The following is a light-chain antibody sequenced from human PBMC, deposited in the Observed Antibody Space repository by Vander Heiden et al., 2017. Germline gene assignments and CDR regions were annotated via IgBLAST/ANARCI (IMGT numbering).Light chain of an antibody. CDR2: AAS. CDR1: QTITSY. Sequence: DIQMTQSPSSLSASVGDRVTITCRASQTITSYLNWYQQKPGKAPKLLIYAASSLQSGVPSRFSGRGSGTDFTLTISSPQPEDSATYYCQQSYSTPRTFGQGTKVEIK. V-gene: IGKV1-39*01. J-gene: IGKJ1*01. CDR3: QQSYSTPRT.